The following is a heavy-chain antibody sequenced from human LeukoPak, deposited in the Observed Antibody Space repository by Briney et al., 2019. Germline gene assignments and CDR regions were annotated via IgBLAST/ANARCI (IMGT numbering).Heavy chain of an antibody. CDR3: ARASSSSPLDP. CDR1: GGSISSYY. V-gene: IGHV4-4*07. D-gene: IGHD6-19*01. Sequence: PETLSLTCTVSGGSISSYYWNWIRQSAGQGLEWMGRIYSSRTTNYNPSLESRVIMSVDTSKNQFSLKLSSVTAADTAVYYCARASSSSPLDPWGQGTLVTVSS. J-gene: IGHJ5*02. CDR2: IYSSRTT.